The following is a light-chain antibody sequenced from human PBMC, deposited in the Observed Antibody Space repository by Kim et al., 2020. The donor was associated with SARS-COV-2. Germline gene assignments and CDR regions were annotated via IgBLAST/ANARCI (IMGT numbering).Light chain of an antibody. CDR1: RNINSL. CDR2: DES. Sequence: WSPGKRATLSCRASRNINSLLGWYQQKPGQAPRLLIYDESNRAPGIPARFSGSGSGTDFTLTISSLEPEDFAVYYCQQRYSWPLTFGGGTKVDIK. V-gene: IGKV3-11*01. CDR3: QQRYSWPLT. J-gene: IGKJ4*01.